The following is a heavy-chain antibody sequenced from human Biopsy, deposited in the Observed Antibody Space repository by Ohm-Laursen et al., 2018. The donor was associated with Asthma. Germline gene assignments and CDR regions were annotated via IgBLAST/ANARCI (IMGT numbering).Heavy chain of an antibody. Sequence: ASSVKVSCKASGYTFINYAIHWVRQAPGQRLEWMGWINAGNGNTKYSEKFQGRVAITRDTSASTAYMDLSSLRSEDTAVYYCARTYYDFLTGQVNDALDMWGQGTVVTVSS. CDR1: GYTFINYA. J-gene: IGHJ3*02. CDR2: INAGNGNT. D-gene: IGHD3-9*01. V-gene: IGHV1-3*01. CDR3: ARTYYDFLTGQVNDALDM.